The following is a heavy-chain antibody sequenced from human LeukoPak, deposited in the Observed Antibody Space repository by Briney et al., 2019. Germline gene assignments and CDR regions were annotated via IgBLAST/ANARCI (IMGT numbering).Heavy chain of an antibody. Sequence: GASVKVSCKASGYTFTSYGISWVRQAPGQGLEWMGWISAYNGNTNYAQKLQGRVTMTTDTSTSTAYMELRSLRSDDTAVYYCARGIYCSSTSCYNGYFDYWGQGTLVTVSS. CDR2: ISAYNGNT. J-gene: IGHJ4*02. CDR3: ARGIYCSSTSCYNGYFDY. D-gene: IGHD2-2*01. CDR1: GYTFTSYG. V-gene: IGHV1-18*01.